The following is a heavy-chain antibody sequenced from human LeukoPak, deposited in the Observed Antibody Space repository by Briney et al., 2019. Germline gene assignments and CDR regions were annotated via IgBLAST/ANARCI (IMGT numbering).Heavy chain of an antibody. V-gene: IGHV4-59*10. CDR3: ARDQYYYGSGSYGLDY. D-gene: IGHD3-10*01. Sequence: SETLSLTCAVYGGSFSGYYWRWIRQTPGKGLEWIESIYTSGSTNYNPSLKSRVTMSVDTSKNQFSLKLSSVTAADTAVYYCARDQYYYGSGSYGLDYWGQGTLVTVSS. CDR1: GGSFSGYY. J-gene: IGHJ4*02. CDR2: IYTSGST.